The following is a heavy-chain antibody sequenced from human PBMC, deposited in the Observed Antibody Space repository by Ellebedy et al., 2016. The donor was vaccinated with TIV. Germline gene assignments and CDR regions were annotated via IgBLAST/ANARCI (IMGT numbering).Heavy chain of an antibody. CDR3: VVDPQNDYGDPDD. Sequence: SVKVSXKTSRFTFSNSAVQWVRQARGQRPEWIGWIVVGSDTTNYAQKFQGRVTITRDMSASTAYMDLSSLRSEDTAVYYCVVDPQNDYGDPDDWGQGTLVTVSS. V-gene: IGHV1-58*01. D-gene: IGHD4-17*01. CDR1: RFTFSNSA. CDR2: IVVGSDTT. J-gene: IGHJ4*02.